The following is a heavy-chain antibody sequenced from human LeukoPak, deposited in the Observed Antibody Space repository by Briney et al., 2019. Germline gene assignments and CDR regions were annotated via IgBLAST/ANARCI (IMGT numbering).Heavy chain of an antibody. CDR1: GGSISSYY. CDR2: ICYSGST. V-gene: IGHV4-59*01. CDR3: ARVARSSSWYNWFDP. J-gene: IGHJ5*02. Sequence: SETLSLTCNVSGGSISSYYWSWIRQPPGKGLEWIGYICYSGSTNYNPSLKSRVTISVDTSKNQFSLKLSSVTAADTAVYYCARVARSSSWYNWFDPWGQGTLVTVSS. D-gene: IGHD6-13*01.